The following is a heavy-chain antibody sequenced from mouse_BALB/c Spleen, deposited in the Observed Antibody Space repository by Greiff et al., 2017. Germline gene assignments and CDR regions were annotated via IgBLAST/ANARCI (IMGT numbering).Heavy chain of an antibody. V-gene: IGHV1-7*01. Sequence: LVESGAELAKPGASVKMSCKASGYTFTSYWMHWVKQRPGQGLEWIGYINPSTGDTEYNQKFKDKATLTADKSSSTAYMRLRSLTTEDSAVYNGARCDYENDYAMDYWGQGTSVTVSS. CDR1: GYTFTSYW. CDR3: ARCDYENDYAMDY. CDR2: INPSTGDT. J-gene: IGHJ4*01. D-gene: IGHD2-4*01.